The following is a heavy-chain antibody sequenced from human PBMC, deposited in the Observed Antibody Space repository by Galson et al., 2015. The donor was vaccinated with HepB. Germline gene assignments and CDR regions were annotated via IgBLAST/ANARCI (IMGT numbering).Heavy chain of an antibody. J-gene: IGHJ3*02. CDR3: ARARGYSGYDFRRMAFDI. CDR2: ISSGSSTR. Sequence: SLRLSCAASGFSFSSYSMNWVRQAPGKGLEWVSYISSGSSTRYYADSVKGRFTISRDNSKNTLYLQMNSLRAEDTAVYYCARARGYSGYDFRRMAFDIWGQGTMVTVSS. V-gene: IGHV3-48*01. CDR1: GFSFSSYS. D-gene: IGHD5-12*01.